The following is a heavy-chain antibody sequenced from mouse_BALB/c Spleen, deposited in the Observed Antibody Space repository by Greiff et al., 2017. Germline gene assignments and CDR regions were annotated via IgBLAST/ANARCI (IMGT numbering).Heavy chain of an antibody. J-gene: IGHJ4*01. CDR3: ARRYLYAMDY. V-gene: IGHV14-3*02. CDR2: IDPANGNT. CDR1: GFNIKDTY. D-gene: IGHD2-14*01. Sequence: VQLQQSGAELVKPGASVKLSCTASGFNIKDTYMHWVKQRPEQGLEWIGRIDPANGNTKYDPKFQGKATITADTFSNTAYLQLSSLTSEDTAVYYCARRYLYAMDYWGQGTSVTVSS.